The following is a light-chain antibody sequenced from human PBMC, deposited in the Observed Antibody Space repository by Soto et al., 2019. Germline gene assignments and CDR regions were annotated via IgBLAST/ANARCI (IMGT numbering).Light chain of an antibody. Sequence: SYELTQPPSVSVSPGQTASITCSGDKLGDKFACWYQQKPGQSPVLVIYQDSKRPSGIPERFSGSNSGNTATLTIGGTQAMDEADYCCQAWDSSTAVFGGGTKVTVL. J-gene: IGLJ2*01. CDR3: QAWDSSTAV. V-gene: IGLV3-1*01. CDR2: QDS. CDR1: KLGDKF.